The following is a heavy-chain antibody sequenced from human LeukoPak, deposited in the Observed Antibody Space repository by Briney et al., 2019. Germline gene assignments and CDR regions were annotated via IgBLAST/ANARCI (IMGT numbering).Heavy chain of an antibody. J-gene: IGHJ4*02. Sequence: SQTLSLTCAISGDSFSSNNGAWNWIRQSPSRGLEWLGSTYYRSKWYNDYAGSLISRITISPDTSKNQFSLQLYSVTPEDTAVYYCARDVGTTGWHTFDYWGQGTLVTVSS. CDR3: ARDVGTTGWHTFDY. CDR1: GDSFSSNNGA. CDR2: TYYRSKWYN. D-gene: IGHD3-9*01. V-gene: IGHV6-1*01.